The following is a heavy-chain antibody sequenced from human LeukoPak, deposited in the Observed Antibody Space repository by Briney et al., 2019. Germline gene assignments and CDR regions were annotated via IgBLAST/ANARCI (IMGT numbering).Heavy chain of an antibody. CDR2: ITHNGGTQ. CDR1: GFTFSDYS. V-gene: IGHV3-30-3*01. Sequence: PGGSLRLSCVASGFTFSDYSMNWVRQAPGKGLEWVAIITHNGGTQYYADSVKGRFTISRDNSQSTVFLQMNSLRPEDTAVYYCARDAQSGAFSDFDYWGQGTLVTVSS. J-gene: IGHJ4*02. CDR3: ARDAQSGAFSDFDY. D-gene: IGHD1-26*01.